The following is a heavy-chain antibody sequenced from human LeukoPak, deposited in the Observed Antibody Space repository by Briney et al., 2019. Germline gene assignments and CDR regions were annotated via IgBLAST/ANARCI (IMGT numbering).Heavy chain of an antibody. CDR3: ARNVASNHYYFYGMDV. CDR1: GDSVSSNSAA. J-gene: IGHJ6*02. CDR2: TYYRSKWYN. V-gene: IGHV6-1*01. D-gene: IGHD2-21*01. Sequence: SQTLSLTCAISGDSVSSNSAAWSWIRQSPSRGLEWLGRTYYRSKWYNGYAVSVKSRITINPDTSKNQFSLQLNSLTPEDTAVYYCARNVASNHYYFYGMDVWGQGTTVTVSS.